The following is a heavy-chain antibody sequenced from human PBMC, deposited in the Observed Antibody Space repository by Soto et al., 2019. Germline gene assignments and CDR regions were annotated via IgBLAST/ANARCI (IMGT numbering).Heavy chain of an antibody. D-gene: IGHD6-19*01. J-gene: IGHJ3*02. CDR3: AREGIAVAGPKRNAFDI. CDR1: GDSVSSNSAA. Sequence: PSETLSLTCAISGDSVSSNSAAWNWIRQSPSRGLEWLGRTYYRSKWYNDYAVSVKSRITINPDTSKNQFSLQLNSVTPEDTAVYYCAREGIAVAGPKRNAFDIWGQGTMVTVSS. CDR2: TYYRSKWYN. V-gene: IGHV6-1*01.